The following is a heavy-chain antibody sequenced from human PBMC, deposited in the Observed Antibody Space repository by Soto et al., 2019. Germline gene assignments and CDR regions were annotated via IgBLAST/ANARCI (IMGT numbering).Heavy chain of an antibody. Sequence: QVQLVQSGAEVKKPGASEKVSCKASGYTFTGYYMHWVRQAPGQGLEWMGWINPNSGGTNYAQKFQGWVTMTRDTSISTAYMELSRLRSDDTAVYYCARDYSSSWSPFDPWGQGTLVTVSS. V-gene: IGHV1-2*04. J-gene: IGHJ5*02. CDR1: GYTFTGYY. D-gene: IGHD6-13*01. CDR3: ARDYSSSWSPFDP. CDR2: INPNSGGT.